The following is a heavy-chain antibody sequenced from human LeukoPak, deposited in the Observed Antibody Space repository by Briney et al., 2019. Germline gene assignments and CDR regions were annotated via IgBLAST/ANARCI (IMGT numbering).Heavy chain of an antibody. V-gene: IGHV1-18*01. D-gene: IGHD6-6*01. CDR1: GYTFTSYG. J-gene: IGHJ6*02. CDR3: ARDLRSGGSSSGGYYYGMDV. CDR2: ISAYNGNT. Sequence: ASVKVSCKASGYTFTSYGISWVRQAPGQGLEWMGWISAYNGNTNYAQKLHGRVTMTTDTSTSTAYMELRSLRSDDTAVYYCARDLRSGGSSSGGYYYGMDVWGQGTTVTVSS.